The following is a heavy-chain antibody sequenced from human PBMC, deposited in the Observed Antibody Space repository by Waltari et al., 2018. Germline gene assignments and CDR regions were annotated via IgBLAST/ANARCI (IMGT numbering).Heavy chain of an antibody. CDR3: ARDYCDRTNCHGMDV. Sequence: QVQLLESGGGVVQPGRSLRLPCAASDFTFSSYAMHWVRQAPGKGLEWVAVISYNKRNIYYIDSVKGRFTISRDNSKKMLFLQMNSLRAEDTAVYYCARDYCDRTNCHGMDVWGQGTTVTVSS. CDR2: ISYNKRNI. D-gene: IGHD3-22*01. CDR1: DFTFSSYA. J-gene: IGHJ6*02. V-gene: IGHV3-30*04.